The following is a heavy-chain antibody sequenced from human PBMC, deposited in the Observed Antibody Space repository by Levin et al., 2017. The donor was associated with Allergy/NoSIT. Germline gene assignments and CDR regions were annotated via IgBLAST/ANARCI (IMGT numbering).Heavy chain of an antibody. D-gene: IGHD6-13*01. V-gene: IGHV3-11*03. CDR3: ARFLAAATNYYYGMDV. CDR2: ISTKGRYI. Sequence: GESLKISCAASGFTFSDFYMSWIRQAPGKGLQCVAYISTKGRYIKYADSVRGRFTISRDNAKNSLDLQMNSLRTEDSAVYYCARFLAAATNYYYGMDVWGQGTTVTVSS. J-gene: IGHJ6*02. CDR1: GFTFSDFY.